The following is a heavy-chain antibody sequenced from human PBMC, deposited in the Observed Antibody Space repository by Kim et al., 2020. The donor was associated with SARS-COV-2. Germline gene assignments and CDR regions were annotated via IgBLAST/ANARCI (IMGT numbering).Heavy chain of an antibody. J-gene: IGHJ4*02. Sequence: VKGRFTMSRDNPKNTLYLQMNSLRAEDTALYYCAKANYYDSSGYYFFFDYWGQGTLVTVSS. V-gene: IGHV3-23*01. CDR3: AKANYYDSSGYYFFFDY. D-gene: IGHD3-22*01.